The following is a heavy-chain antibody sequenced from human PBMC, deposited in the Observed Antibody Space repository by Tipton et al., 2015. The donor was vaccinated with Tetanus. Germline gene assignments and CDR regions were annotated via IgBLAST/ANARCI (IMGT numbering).Heavy chain of an antibody. CDR2: VWYDGSRQ. CDR3: ARGRSLDWLGPIGS. Sequence: SLRLSCAASGFTFNGYGMHWVRQAPGKGLEWLALVWYDGSRQYYADSVKGRFTISRDNSKNTVDLQMNNFRDEDTAVYYCARGRSLDWLGPIGSWGQGTLVAVAS. J-gene: IGHJ4*02. V-gene: IGHV3-33*03. CDR1: GFTFNGYG. D-gene: IGHD3-3*01.